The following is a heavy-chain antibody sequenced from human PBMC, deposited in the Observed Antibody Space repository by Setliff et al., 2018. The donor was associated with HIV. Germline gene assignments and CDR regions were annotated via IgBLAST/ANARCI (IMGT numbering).Heavy chain of an antibody. V-gene: IGHV1-18*01. Sequence: ASVKVSCKASGYTFTTYGITWVRQAPGQGLEWMGWISGYNGNTNYAQKFQGRVTMTTDTSTNTAYMELRSLRSDDTAVYYCVRIEFSGWVGFYYFDMDVWGQGTKVTV. CDR2: ISGYNGNT. CDR1: GYTFTTYG. J-gene: IGHJ6*02. D-gene: IGHD6-19*01. CDR3: VRIEFSGWVGFYYFDMDV.